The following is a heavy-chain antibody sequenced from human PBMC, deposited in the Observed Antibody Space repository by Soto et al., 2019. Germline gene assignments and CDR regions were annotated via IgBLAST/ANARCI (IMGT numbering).Heavy chain of an antibody. Sequence: ASVKVSCKASGGTFSSYAISWVRQAPGQGLEWIGGIIPIFGSANFAQKFQGRVKITADESTSTAYLELSSLRSEDTAVFFFAREKMGALPGYYYYGIDVWGQGNTVTVSS. D-gene: IGHD1-26*01. J-gene: IGHJ6*02. CDR1: GGTFSSYA. V-gene: IGHV1-69*13. CDR3: AREKMGALPGYYYYGIDV. CDR2: IIPIFGSA.